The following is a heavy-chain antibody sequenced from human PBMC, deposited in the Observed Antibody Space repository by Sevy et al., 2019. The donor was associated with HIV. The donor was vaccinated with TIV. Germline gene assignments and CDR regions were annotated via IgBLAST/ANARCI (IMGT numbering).Heavy chain of an antibody. CDR1: GFTFSSFW. V-gene: IGHV3-7*04. CDR3: VRAVGGADAY. Sequence: GGSLRLSCGASGFTFSSFWINWVRQAPGKGLEWVANINQDGSTRYYVDSAKGRFTISRDNTENSVSLQMNDLRAEDTAVYYCVRAVGGADAYWGQGTLVIVSS. J-gene: IGHJ4*02. D-gene: IGHD2-21*02. CDR2: INQDGSTR.